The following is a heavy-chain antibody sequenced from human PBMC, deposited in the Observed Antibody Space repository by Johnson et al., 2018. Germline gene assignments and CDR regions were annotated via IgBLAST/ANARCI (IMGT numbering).Heavy chain of an antibody. J-gene: IGHJ6*03. CDR1: GFTFSSYG. CDR2: ISYDGSNK. D-gene: IGHD2-15*01. CDR3: ASAGLYCSGGSCYRDYYYYYMDV. Sequence: QVQLVQSGGGVVQPGRSLRLSCAASGFTFSSYGMHWVRQAPGKGLEWVAVISYDGSNKYYADSVKGRFTISRDNSKNTLYLQMNSLRAEDTAVYDCASAGLYCSGGSCYRDYYYYYMDVWGKGTTVTVSS. V-gene: IGHV3-30*03.